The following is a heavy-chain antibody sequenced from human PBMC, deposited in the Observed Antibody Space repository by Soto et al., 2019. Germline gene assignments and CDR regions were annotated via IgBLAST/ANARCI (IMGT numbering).Heavy chain of an antibody. CDR3: AIHPGGRPGYSSGWYKFDY. CDR1: GGSISSSSYY. CDR2: IYYSGST. Sequence: QLQLQESGPGLVKPSETLSLTCTVSGGSISSSSYYWGWIRQPPGKGLEWIGSIYYSGSTYYNPSLKSRVTISVDTSKNQFSLKLTSVTAADTAVYYCAIHPGGRPGYSSGWYKFDYWGQGTLVTVSS. V-gene: IGHV4-39*01. J-gene: IGHJ4*02. D-gene: IGHD6-19*01.